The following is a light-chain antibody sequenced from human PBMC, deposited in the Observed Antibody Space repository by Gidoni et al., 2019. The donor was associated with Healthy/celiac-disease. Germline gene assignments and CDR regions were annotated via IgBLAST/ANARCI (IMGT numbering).Light chain of an antibody. Sequence: EIVLTQSPGTLSLSPGERATLSCRASQSVSSSYLAWYQQKPGQAPRLLIYGASSGSGTDFTLTISRLEPEDFAVYYCQQYGSSPPWTFXXXTKVEIK. CDR3: QQYGSSPPWT. CDR2: GAS. J-gene: IGKJ1*01. V-gene: IGKV3-20*01. CDR1: QSVSSSY.